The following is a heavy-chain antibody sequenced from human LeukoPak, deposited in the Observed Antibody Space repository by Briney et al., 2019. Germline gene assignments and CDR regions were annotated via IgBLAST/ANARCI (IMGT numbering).Heavy chain of an antibody. CDR3: ASTAAAGKGDWFDP. J-gene: IGHJ5*02. V-gene: IGHV1-8*03. CDR1: GGTFSSYT. Sequence: ASVKVSCKASGGTFSSYTISWVRQATGQGLEWMGWMNPNSGNTGYAQKFQGRVTITRNTSISTAYMELSSLRSEDTAVYYCASTAAAGKGDWFDPWGQGTLVTVSS. CDR2: MNPNSGNT. D-gene: IGHD6-13*01.